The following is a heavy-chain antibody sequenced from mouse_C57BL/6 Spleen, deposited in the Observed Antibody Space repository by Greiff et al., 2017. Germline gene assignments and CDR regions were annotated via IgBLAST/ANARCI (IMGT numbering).Heavy chain of an antibody. CDR1: GYTFTSYW. V-gene: IGHV1-55*01. CDR3: AREDYGSSYEDY. CDR2: IYPGSGST. D-gene: IGHD1-1*01. Sequence: QVQLQQPGAELVKPGASVKMSCKASGYTFTSYWITWVKQRPGQGLAWIGDIYPGSGSTNYNEKFKSKATLTVDTSSSTAYMQLSSLTSEDSAVYYCAREDYGSSYEDYWGQGTTLTVSS. J-gene: IGHJ2*01.